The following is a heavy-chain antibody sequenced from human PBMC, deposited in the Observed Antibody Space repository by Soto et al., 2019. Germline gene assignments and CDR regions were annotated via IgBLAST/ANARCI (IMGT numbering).Heavy chain of an antibody. Sequence: QGQLVQSGAEVKKPGSSVKVSCKASGGTFSSYAISWVRQAPGQGLEWMGGIIPIFGTANYAQKFQGRVTTTADESTSTGCMELSSLRSEDTAVEYGAIVGEVGETGAFDYWGQGTLVTVSS. CDR2: IIPIFGTA. D-gene: IGHD1-26*01. CDR1: GGTFSSYA. J-gene: IGHJ4*02. CDR3: AIVGEVGETGAFDY. V-gene: IGHV1-69*01.